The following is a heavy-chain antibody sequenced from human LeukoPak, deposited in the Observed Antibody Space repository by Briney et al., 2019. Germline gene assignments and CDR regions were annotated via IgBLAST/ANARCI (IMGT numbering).Heavy chain of an antibody. CDR3: VPLTDGSVVQ. D-gene: IGHD3-10*01. CDR2: IYTGGSP. CDR1: TFTVSTNY. J-gene: IGHJ4*02. V-gene: IGHV3-66*01. Sequence: GGSLRLSCAASTFTVSTNYMTWVRQAPGKGLEWVSMIYTGGSPYYADSVKGRFTISRDNSENTLNLQMNSLRVEDTAVYYCVPLTDGSVVQWGQGTLVTVSS.